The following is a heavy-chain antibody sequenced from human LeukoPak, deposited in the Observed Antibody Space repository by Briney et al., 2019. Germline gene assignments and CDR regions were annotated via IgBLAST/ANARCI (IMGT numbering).Heavy chain of an antibody. Sequence: ASVKVSCKASGYTFTGYYMHWVRQAPGQGLEWMGWINPNSGGTNYAQKFQGRVTMTRDTSTSTAYMELSRLRSDDTAVYYCARDLGSYGAFDIWGQGTMVTVSS. V-gene: IGHV1-2*02. D-gene: IGHD1-26*01. CDR1: GYTFTGYY. CDR3: ARDLGSYGAFDI. J-gene: IGHJ3*02. CDR2: INPNSGGT.